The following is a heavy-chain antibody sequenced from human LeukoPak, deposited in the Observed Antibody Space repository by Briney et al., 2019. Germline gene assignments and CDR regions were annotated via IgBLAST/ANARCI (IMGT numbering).Heavy chain of an antibody. D-gene: IGHD6-13*01. CDR3: ARDDSSSWSIDP. J-gene: IGHJ5*02. CDR2: IYYSGST. CDR1: GGSMSSSSYY. Sequence: SETLSLTCTVSGGSMSSSSYYWGWIRQPPGKGLEWIGSIYYSGSTYYNPSLKSRVTISVDTSKNQFSLKLSSVTAADTAVYYCARDDSSSWSIDPWGQGTLVTVSS. V-gene: IGHV4-39*07.